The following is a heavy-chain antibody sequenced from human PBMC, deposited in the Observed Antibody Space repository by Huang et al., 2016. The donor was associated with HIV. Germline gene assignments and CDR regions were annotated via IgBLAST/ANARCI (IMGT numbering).Heavy chain of an antibody. Sequence: QLQLQESGPGQVKPSETLSLTCTVSGDFISSTNYYWGWIRQSPGKGLEWVGSVYHSGSTNYNPSLKSRVTLSVDTSRNQLSLRLNSVTAADTAVYYCASQHIGAAATWFWGRGTQVAVSS. J-gene: IGHJ4*02. CDR2: VYHSGST. D-gene: IGHD6-13*01. CDR3: ASQHIGAAATWF. CDR1: GDFISSTNYY. V-gene: IGHV4-39*01.